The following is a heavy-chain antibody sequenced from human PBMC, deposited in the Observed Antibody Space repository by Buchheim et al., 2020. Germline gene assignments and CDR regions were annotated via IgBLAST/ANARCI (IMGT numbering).Heavy chain of an antibody. V-gene: IGHV3-7*01. D-gene: IGHD1-1*01. CDR1: GFTFSRFW. Sequence: EVQLVESGGGLVQPGGSLRLSCAASGFTFSRFWMSWVRQAPGKGLEWVASLNDDGGEDSYVDSVKGRFIASRDNAKDSLYLKMNGLRVEDTAVYYCARARWGGTGTDYWGQGTL. CDR3: ARARWGGTGTDY. J-gene: IGHJ4*02. CDR2: LNDDGGED.